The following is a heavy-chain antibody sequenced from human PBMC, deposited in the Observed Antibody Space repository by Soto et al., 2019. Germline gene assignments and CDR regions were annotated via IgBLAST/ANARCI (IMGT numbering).Heavy chain of an antibody. CDR3: ARDRFSSWQKYYFDY. CDR2: IYTSGST. CDR1: GGSISSYY. J-gene: IGHJ4*02. V-gene: IGHV4-4*07. Sequence: SETLSLTCTVSGGSISSYYWSWIRQPAGKGLEWIGRIYTSGSTNYNPSLKSRVTMSVDTSKNQFSLKLSSVAAADTAVYYCARDRFSSWQKYYFDYWGQGTLVTVSS. D-gene: IGHD6-13*01.